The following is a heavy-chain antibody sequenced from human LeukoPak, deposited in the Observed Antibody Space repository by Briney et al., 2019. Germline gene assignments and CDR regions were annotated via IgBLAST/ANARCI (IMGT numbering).Heavy chain of an antibody. CDR2: IYYSGST. CDR3: ARGTIAVAALFDY. V-gene: IGHV4-61*08. D-gene: IGHD6-19*01. CDR1: GGSISSGGYS. Sequence: SQTLSLTCAVSGGSISSGGYSWSWIRQPPGKGLEWIGYIYYSGSTNYNPSLKSRVTMSVDTSKNQFSLNLSSVTAADTAVYYCARGTIAVAALFDYWGQGTLVTVSS. J-gene: IGHJ4*02.